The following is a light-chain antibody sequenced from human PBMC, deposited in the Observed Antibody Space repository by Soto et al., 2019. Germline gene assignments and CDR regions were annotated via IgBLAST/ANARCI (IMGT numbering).Light chain of an antibody. CDR2: GAS. CDR1: QSVSSSY. CDR3: QQYGGSPRT. J-gene: IGKJ1*01. Sequence: IVLKQSPGTLSLSPGERATLSCRASQSVSSSYLAWYQQKPGQAPRLLIYGASSRATGIPDRFSGSGSGTDFTLTISRLEPEDFAVYYCQQYGGSPRTFGQGTMVDI. V-gene: IGKV3-20*01.